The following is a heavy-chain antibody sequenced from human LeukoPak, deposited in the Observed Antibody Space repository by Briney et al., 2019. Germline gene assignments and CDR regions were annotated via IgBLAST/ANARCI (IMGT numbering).Heavy chain of an antibody. J-gene: IGHJ4*02. Sequence: SETLSLTCIVSGGSINNYYWRWIRQPAGKGLEWIGRLYPSGNTNYNPSLKSRVTMSVDTSKNQFSLKMNSVTAADTAVYYCARTPSSAWAIGYFDYWGQGTLVTVSS. D-gene: IGHD6-19*01. CDR3: ARTPSSAWAIGYFDY. CDR1: GGSINNYY. CDR2: LYPSGNT. V-gene: IGHV4-4*07.